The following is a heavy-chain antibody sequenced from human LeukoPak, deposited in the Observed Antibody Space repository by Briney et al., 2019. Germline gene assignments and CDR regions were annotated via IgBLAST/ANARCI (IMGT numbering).Heavy chain of an antibody. V-gene: IGHV3-30*18. D-gene: IGHD3-10*01. Sequence: GRSLRLSCEASGFTFSNYAMHWVRRAPGEGLEWVALISYDGSTKHYADSVKGRFAISRDNSKNTLSLQINSLRSEDTAVYYCAKDLHYYGPGSSPQYWGQGTLVTVSS. CDR3: AKDLHYYGPGSSPQY. J-gene: IGHJ4*02. CDR1: GFTFSNYA. CDR2: ISYDGSTK.